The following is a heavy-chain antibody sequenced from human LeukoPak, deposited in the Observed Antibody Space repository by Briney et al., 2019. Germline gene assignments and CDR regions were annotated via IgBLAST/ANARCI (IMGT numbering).Heavy chain of an antibody. V-gene: IGHV3-7*01. CDR1: GFTFSSYW. CDR3: ARFGFGDVAYYYYGMDV. D-gene: IGHD3-10*01. J-gene: IGHJ6*02. CDR2: IKQDGSEK. Sequence: GGSLRLSCAASGFTFSSYWMSWVRQAPGKGLEWVANIKQDGSEKYYVDSVKGRFTISRDNAKNSLYLQKNSLRAEDTAVYYCARFGFGDVAYYYYGMDVWGQGTTVTVSS.